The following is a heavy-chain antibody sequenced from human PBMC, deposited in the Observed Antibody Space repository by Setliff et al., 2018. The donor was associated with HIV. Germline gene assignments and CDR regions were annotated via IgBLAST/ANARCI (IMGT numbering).Heavy chain of an antibody. Sequence: ASVKVSCKASGGTFSSYAISWVRQAPGQGLEWMGGIIPILGIANYAQKFQGRVTITTDESTSTAYMELSSLRSEDTAVYYCATDPGRRITFGGVIVNPDYWGQGTLVTVSS. CDR1: GGTFSSYA. CDR3: ATDPGRRITFGGVIVNPDY. V-gene: IGHV1-69*10. J-gene: IGHJ4*02. CDR2: IIPILGIA. D-gene: IGHD3-16*02.